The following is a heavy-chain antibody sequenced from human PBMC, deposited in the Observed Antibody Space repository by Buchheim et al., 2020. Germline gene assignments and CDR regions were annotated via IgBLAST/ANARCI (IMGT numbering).Heavy chain of an antibody. J-gene: IGHJ6*02. D-gene: IGHD6-19*01. V-gene: IGHV4-34*01. CDR2: INHSGST. Sequence: QVQLQQWGAGLLKPSETLSLTCAVYGGSFSGYYWSWIRQPPGKGLEWIGEINHSGSTNYNPSLKSRVTISVDTSKNQFSLKLSSVTAADTAVYYCARLAVAGTVPGREYYYYGMDVWGQGTT. CDR3: ARLAVAGTVPGREYYYYGMDV. CDR1: GGSFSGYY.